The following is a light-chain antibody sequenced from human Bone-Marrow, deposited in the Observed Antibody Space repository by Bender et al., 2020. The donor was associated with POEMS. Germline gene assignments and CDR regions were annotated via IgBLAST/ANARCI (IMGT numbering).Light chain of an antibody. CDR1: SSDVGGYNY. V-gene: IGLV2-23*02. CDR2: EVS. Sequence: QSALTQPASVSGSPGQSITISCTGTSSDVGGYNYVSWYQQHPGKAPKVMIYEVSKRPSGVSNRFSGSNSGNTASLTISGLQADDEADYYCCSYAGFSTPYVFGSVTKVTVL. CDR3: CSYAGFSTPYV. J-gene: IGLJ1*01.